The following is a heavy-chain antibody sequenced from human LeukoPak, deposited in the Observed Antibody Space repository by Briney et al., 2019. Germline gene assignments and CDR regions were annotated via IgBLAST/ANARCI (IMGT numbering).Heavy chain of an antibody. D-gene: IGHD5-18*01. CDR3: AKDPGTAMDQYDGFDY. CDR1: GFTFSSYA. J-gene: IGHJ4*02. Sequence: GGSLRLSCAASGFTFSSYAMSWVRQAPGKGLEWVSAISGSGGSTYYADSVKGRFTISRDNSKNTLYLQMNSLRAEDTAVYYCAKDPGTAMDQYDGFDYWGQGTLVTVSS. CDR2: ISGSGGST. V-gene: IGHV3-23*01.